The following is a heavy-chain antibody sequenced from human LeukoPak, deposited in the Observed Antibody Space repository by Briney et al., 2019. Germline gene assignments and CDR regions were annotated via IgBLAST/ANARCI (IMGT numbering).Heavy chain of an antibody. V-gene: IGHV3-23*01. CDR1: GFIFNNYG. D-gene: IGHD3-22*01. CDR3: AKGSSGYFVDL. J-gene: IGHJ5*02. CDR2: ISNDGGGT. Sequence: GRSLRLSCAASGFIFNNYGLIWVRQAPGKGLEWVSAISNDGGGTNYADFVKGRFTISRDNSKNTLFLQMNSLRAEDTALYYCAKGSSGYFVDLWGQGTLVTVSS.